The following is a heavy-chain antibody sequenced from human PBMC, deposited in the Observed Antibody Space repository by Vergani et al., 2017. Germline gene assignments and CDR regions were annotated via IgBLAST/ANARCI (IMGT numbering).Heavy chain of an antibody. V-gene: IGHV1-69*04. Sequence: QVQLVQSGAEVKKPGSSVKVSCKASGGTFSSYAISWVRQAPGQGLEWMGRIIPILGIANYAQKFQGRVTITADKSTSTAYMELSSLISEDTAVYYCARTQVDCSGGSCYSGLFDYWGQGTLVTVSS. CDR3: ARTQVDCSGGSCYSGLFDY. D-gene: IGHD2-15*01. J-gene: IGHJ4*02. CDR1: GGTFSSYA. CDR2: IIPILGIA.